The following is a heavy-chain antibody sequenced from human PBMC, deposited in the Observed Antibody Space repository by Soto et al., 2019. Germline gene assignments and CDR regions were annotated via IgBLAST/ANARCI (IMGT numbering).Heavy chain of an antibody. D-gene: IGHD2-2*01. CDR3: AREGLVLVPTTVNSDYYYYAMDV. Sequence: QVQLVQSGAEVKKPGSSVKVSCKASGDTFSTYTITWMRQAPGQGLEWMGGIIPRSATSNYAQKFQGRVTITADESTNTANXXLXCLRSEDTAVYYCAREGLVLVPTTVNSDYYYYAMDVWGQGTTVTVSS. CDR1: GDTFSTYT. CDR2: IIPRSATS. V-gene: IGHV1-69*12. J-gene: IGHJ6*02.